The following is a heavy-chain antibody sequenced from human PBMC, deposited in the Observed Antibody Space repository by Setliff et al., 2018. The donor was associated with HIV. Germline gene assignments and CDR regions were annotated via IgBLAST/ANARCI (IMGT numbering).Heavy chain of an antibody. CDR1: AFTVSGKW. CDR2: INIDDTT. D-gene: IGHD2-2*01. J-gene: IGHJ3*02. V-gene: IGHV3-53*05. Sequence: GGSLRLSCVASAFTVSGKWMGWVRQAPGKGLEWVSVINIDDTTYYGDSVKGRFSISRDNSKNTLNLQMNSLSAEDTALYYRSTSSRGWGPDGFDIWGQGAMVTVSS. CDR3: STSSRGWGPDGFDI.